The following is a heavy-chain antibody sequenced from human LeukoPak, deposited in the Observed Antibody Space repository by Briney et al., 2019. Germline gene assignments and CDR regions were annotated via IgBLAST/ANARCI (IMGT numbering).Heavy chain of an antibody. CDR1: GDSISSFY. J-gene: IGHJ3*02. Sequence: SXXLSLTCTVSGDSISSFYWTWIRQPPGKGLEWIGYIYYSGSTNYNPSLKRRVTISVDRSKNQFSLKLSSVTAADTAVYYCARGANYGDSGLDAFDIWGQGTMVTVSS. CDR2: IYYSGST. D-gene: IGHD4-17*01. CDR3: ARGANYGDSGLDAFDI. V-gene: IGHV4-59*01.